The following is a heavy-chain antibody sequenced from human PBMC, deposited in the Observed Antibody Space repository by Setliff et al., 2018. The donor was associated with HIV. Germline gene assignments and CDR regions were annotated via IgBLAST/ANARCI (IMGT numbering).Heavy chain of an antibody. J-gene: IGHJ6*03. CDR2: ITGSGNFK. CDR3: ARDSPQGWNRPRDMDV. Sequence: GGSLRLSCAASGFDFSFYEMNWVRQAPGKGLEWVSSITGSGNFKYYAESLAGRFTISRDNAKNTLYLQMNSLRAEDTAVYYCARDSPQGWNRPRDMDVWGKGTTVTVSS. CDR1: GFDFSFYE. V-gene: IGHV3-21*03. D-gene: IGHD1-1*01.